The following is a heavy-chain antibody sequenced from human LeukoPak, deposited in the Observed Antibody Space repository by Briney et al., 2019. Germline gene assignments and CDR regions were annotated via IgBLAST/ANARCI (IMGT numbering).Heavy chain of an antibody. D-gene: IGHD1-26*01. CDR2: IWYDGSNK. J-gene: IGHJ4*02. CDR1: GFTFSSYG. CDR3: ARDSPAWELPIDY. Sequence: GGSLRLSCAASGFTFSSYGMHWVRQAPGKGLEWVADIWYDGSNKYYADSVKGRFTISRDNSKNTLYLQMNSLRAEDTAVYYCARDSPAWELPIDYWGQGTLVTVSS. V-gene: IGHV3-33*01.